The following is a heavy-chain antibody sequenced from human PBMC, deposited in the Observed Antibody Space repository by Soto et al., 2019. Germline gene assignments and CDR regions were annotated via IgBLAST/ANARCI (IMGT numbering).Heavy chain of an antibody. V-gene: IGHV3-53*01. CDR2: IYSGGST. CDR3: ARDPFDSYTNY. D-gene: IGHD5-18*01. CDR1: GFTVSSNY. Sequence: EVQLVESGGGLIQPGGSLRLSCAASGFTVSSNYMSWVRQAPGKGLEWVSVIYSGGSTYYADSVKGRFTISRDNSKNTMYLQMNSLRAEDTAVYYCARDPFDSYTNYWGQGTLVTVSS. J-gene: IGHJ4*02.